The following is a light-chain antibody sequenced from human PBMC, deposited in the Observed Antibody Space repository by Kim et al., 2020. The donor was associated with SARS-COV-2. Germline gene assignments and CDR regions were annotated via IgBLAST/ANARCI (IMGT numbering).Light chain of an antibody. CDR2: DTS. Sequence: SFSPGERAILSCRASQNVITHLAWYQQKPGQAPRLLIFDTSDRAPGVPPRFSGGGSGTDFTLTISSLEPEDFAVYYCQQRTNSITFGQGTRLEIK. CDR1: QNVITH. J-gene: IGKJ5*01. V-gene: IGKV3-11*01. CDR3: QQRTNSIT.